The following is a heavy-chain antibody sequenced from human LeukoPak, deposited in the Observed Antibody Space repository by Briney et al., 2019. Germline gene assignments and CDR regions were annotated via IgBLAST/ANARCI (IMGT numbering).Heavy chain of an antibody. CDR1: GFTFSSYA. D-gene: IGHD5-24*01. J-gene: IGHJ4*01. CDR2: ISDSGGST. Sequence: PGGSLRLSCAASGFTFSSYAVSWVRQAPGKGLAWVSAISDSGGSTQYADSVKGRFTISRDNAKNSLYLELNSLRAEVRGVYFCARDRGWQQFDYWGQGTLVTVSS. CDR3: ARDRGWQQFDY. V-gene: IGHV3-23*01.